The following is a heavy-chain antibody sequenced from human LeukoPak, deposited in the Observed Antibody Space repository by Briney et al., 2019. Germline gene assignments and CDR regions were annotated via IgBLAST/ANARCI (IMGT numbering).Heavy chain of an antibody. V-gene: IGHV1-46*01. CDR2: INPSGGST. CDR1: GYAFTRYY. J-gene: IGHJ5*02. D-gene: IGHD3-10*01. Sequence: ASVKVSCKASGYAFTRYYMNWVRQAPGQGLEWMGIINPSGGSTNYAQKFQGRVTMTRDTSTSTLYMEVSSLRSEDTAVYYCATSFRAVNWFDPWGQGTLVTVSS. CDR3: ATSFRAVNWFDP.